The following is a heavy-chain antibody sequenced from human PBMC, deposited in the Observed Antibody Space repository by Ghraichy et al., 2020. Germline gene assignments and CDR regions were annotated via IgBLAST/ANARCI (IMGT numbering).Heavy chain of an antibody. D-gene: IGHD4-11*01. J-gene: IGHJ5*02. V-gene: IGHV4-59*08. CDR2: ICYGGGL. CDR3: AAGRGQQLVPDT. CDR1: GYSIRSSC. Sequence: SETLSLTCSVSGYSIRSSCWSWIRQSPGKELEWIGYICYGGGLNHNPSLRSRLTISLDTPRNQFSLKLSSVTAADTAVYYCAAGRGQQLVPDTWGQGTLVSVSS.